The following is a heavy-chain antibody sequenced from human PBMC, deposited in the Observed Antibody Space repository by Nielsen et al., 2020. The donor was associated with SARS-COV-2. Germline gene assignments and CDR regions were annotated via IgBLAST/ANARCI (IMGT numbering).Heavy chain of an antibody. D-gene: IGHD2-8*01. CDR1: GLTFSIYS. V-gene: IGHV3-21*01. Sequence: GGSLRLSCAASGLTFSIYSMMWVRQAPEKGLEWVSHISSSGSYIYYADSVKGRFTISRDNAKNSVYLQMNSLRAEDTAVYYCATDQYCPNGICSSGGRDYWGQGTLVAVSS. J-gene: IGHJ4*02. CDR2: ISSSGSYI. CDR3: ATDQYCPNGICSSGGRDY.